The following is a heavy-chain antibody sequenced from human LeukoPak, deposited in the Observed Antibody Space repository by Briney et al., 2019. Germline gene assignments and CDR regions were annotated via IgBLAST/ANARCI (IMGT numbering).Heavy chain of an antibody. CDR2: INSDGSNT. D-gene: IGHD2-15*01. J-gene: IGHJ3*02. Sequence: GVSLRLSCAASGYTFSSYCMLGVRQAPGKGLVWVSRINSDGSNTRYADSVKGRLTLSRHNAKNTLYLQMNSLRAEDTAVYYCAGPGEGYCSGGSCYDAFDIWGQGTMVTVSS. CDR3: AGPGEGYCSGGSCYDAFDI. CDR1: GYTFSSYC. V-gene: IGHV3-74*01.